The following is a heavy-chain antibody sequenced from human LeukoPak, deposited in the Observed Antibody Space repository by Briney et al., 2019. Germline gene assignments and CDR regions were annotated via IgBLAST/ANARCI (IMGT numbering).Heavy chain of an antibody. J-gene: IGHJ4*02. CDR3: ARDLSFSPDH. CDR2: VSPDGNLA. CDR1: GFTLSSSW. V-gene: IGHV3-74*01. Sequence: PGGSLRLSCAGSGFTLSSSWMHWVRQAPGKGPLWVAHVSPDGNLANYADSVKGRFIISRDNAKNTLFLQMNSLRAEDTAVYYCARDLSFSPDHWGQGTLVTVSS.